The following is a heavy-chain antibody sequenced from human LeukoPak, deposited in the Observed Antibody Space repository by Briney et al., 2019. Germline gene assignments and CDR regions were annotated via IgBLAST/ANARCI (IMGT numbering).Heavy chain of an antibody. D-gene: IGHD5-24*01. V-gene: IGHV4-59*01. Sequence: PSETLSPTCTVSGGSISSYYWSWIRQPPGKGLEWIGYIYYSGSTNYNPSLKSRVTISVDTSKNQFSLKLSSVTAADTAVYYCAREDRDGYNFDYWGQGTLVTVSS. CDR3: AREDRDGYNFDY. CDR1: GGSISSYY. CDR2: IYYSGST. J-gene: IGHJ4*02.